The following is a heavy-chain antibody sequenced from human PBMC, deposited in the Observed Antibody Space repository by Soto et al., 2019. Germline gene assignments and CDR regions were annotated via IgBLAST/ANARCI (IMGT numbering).Heavy chain of an antibody. Sequence: LRLSCAASGFTFSSYAMHWVRQAPGKGLEWVAVISYDGSNKYYADFVKGRFTISRDNSKNTLYLQMNSLRAEDTAVYYCARDLGYYTGYYYYGMDVWGQGTTVTVSS. CDR3: ARDLGYYTGYYYYGMDV. CDR1: GFTFSSYA. J-gene: IGHJ6*02. CDR2: ISYDGSNK. D-gene: IGHD3-3*01. V-gene: IGHV3-30-3*01.